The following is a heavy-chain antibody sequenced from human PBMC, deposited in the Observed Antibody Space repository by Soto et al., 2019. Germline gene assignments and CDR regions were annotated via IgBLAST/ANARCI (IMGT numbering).Heavy chain of an antibody. D-gene: IGHD3-10*01. V-gene: IGHV3-74*01. J-gene: IGHJ3*02. CDR1: GFNFGPFW. CDR2: INSDGSTI. Sequence: EAQLVESGGGIVQPGGSLRLPCAASGFNFGPFWMHWVRQAPGKGLVWVAHINSDGSTIVYADSVKGRFTISRDNAKTTLFLQMNSLRVEDTAVYYCARDRGYPDSFDIWGQGTMVTVSS. CDR3: ARDRGYPDSFDI.